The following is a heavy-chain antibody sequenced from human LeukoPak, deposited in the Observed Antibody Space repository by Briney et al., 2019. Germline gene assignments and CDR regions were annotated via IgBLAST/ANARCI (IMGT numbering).Heavy chain of an antibody. J-gene: IGHJ5*02. CDR3: AKGYSSSKNWFDP. CDR1: GFTFSSYA. V-gene: IGHV3-23*01. D-gene: IGHD6-6*01. Sequence: GGSLRLSCAASGFTFSSYAMSWVRQAPGKGLDGVSAISGSGGSTYYADSVKGRFTISRDNSKNTLYLQMNSLRAEDTAVYYCAKGYSSSKNWFDPWGQGTLVTVSS. CDR2: ISGSGGST.